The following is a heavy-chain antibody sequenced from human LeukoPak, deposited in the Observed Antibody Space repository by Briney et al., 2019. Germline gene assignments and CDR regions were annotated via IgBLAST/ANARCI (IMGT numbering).Heavy chain of an antibody. CDR3: ANAYDFWSGPAEY. D-gene: IGHD3-3*01. J-gene: IGHJ4*02. CDR1: GLTFSNHG. Sequence: GGSLRLSCAASGLTFSNHGMHWVRQAPGKGLEGVALISYDGSNKYYADSVKGRFTISRDNSKNTLYLQMNSLRAEDTAVYYCANAYDFWSGPAEYWGQGTLVTVSS. CDR2: ISYDGSNK. V-gene: IGHV3-30*18.